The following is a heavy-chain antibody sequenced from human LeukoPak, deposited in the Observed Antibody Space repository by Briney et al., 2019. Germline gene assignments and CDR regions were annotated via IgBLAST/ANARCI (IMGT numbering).Heavy chain of an antibody. CDR1: GGSISSSSYY. CDR2: IFHSGRT. Sequence: SETLSLTCTVSGGSISSSSYYWGWIRQPPGKGLEWIGSIFHSGRTYYNPSLKSRVTISVDTSKNQFSLTLSSVTAADTAVYYCATGMVYAPTDAFDIWGQGTMVTVSS. D-gene: IGHD2-8*01. CDR3: ATGMVYAPTDAFDI. V-gene: IGHV4-39*07. J-gene: IGHJ3*02.